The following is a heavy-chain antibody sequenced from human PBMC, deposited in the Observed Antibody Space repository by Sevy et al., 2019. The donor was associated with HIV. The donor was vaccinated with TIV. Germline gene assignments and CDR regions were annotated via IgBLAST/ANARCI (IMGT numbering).Heavy chain of an antibody. J-gene: IGHJ5*02. CDR1: GFTFTTYD. Sequence: GGSLRLSCAASGFTFTTYDMTWVRQAPGKGLEWISYISRSANDIKYADSVKGRFTISRDNARNSLYLAMSSLRAEDTAVYYCAREGLGGFYSSLDRWGQRTLVTVSS. CDR3: AREGLGGFYSSLDR. D-gene: IGHD3-22*01. V-gene: IGHV3-48*03. CDR2: ISRSANDI.